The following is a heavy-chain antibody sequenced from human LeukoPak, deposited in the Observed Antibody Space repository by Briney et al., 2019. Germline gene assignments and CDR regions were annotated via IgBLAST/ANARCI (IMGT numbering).Heavy chain of an antibody. Sequence: GGSLRLSCAASGFTFSSYAMGWVRQAPGKGLEWVSAISGSGGSTYYADSVKGRFTISRDNSKNTLYLQMNSLRAEDTAVYYCVRYSYGTYYFDYWGQGTLVTVSS. J-gene: IGHJ4*02. CDR3: VRYSYGTYYFDY. CDR1: GFTFSSYA. CDR2: ISGSGGST. V-gene: IGHV3-23*01. D-gene: IGHD5-18*01.